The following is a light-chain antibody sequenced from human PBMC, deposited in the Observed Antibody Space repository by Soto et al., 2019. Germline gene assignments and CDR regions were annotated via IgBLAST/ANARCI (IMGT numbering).Light chain of an antibody. CDR1: QSIDTD. Sequence: VVVTQSPGSLSASPCDIGTLACRASQSIDTDLSWYQQKPGQAPRLLIFGAATRTTGVPARFSGSGSGTEFTLTISSLQSEDSAVYYCQHYIKWPWTFGQGTKVDNK. CDR2: GAA. J-gene: IGKJ1*01. CDR3: QHYIKWPWT. V-gene: IGKV3-15*01.